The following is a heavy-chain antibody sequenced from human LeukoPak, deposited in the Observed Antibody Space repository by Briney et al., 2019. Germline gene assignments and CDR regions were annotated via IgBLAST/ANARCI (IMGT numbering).Heavy chain of an antibody. V-gene: IGHV4-59*01. CDR3: ARDRDSSGLRDFDL. Sequence: SETLSLTCAVYGGSFSSYYWSWIRQPPGKGLEWIGYIYYSGNTNYNPSLKSRVSISIDTSKNQFSLQLSSVTAADTAVYYCARDRDSSGLRDFDLWGRGTLVTVSA. CDR2: IYYSGNT. J-gene: IGHJ2*01. D-gene: IGHD3-22*01. CDR1: GGSFSSYY.